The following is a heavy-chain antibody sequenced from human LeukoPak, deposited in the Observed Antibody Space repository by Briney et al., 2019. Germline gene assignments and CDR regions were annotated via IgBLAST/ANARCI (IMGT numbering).Heavy chain of an antibody. CDR1: GGSFSGYY. J-gene: IGHJ5*02. D-gene: IGHD2-2*01. CDR2: INHSGST. V-gene: IGHV4-34*01. CDR3: ARAPGPVYQPIAWFDP. Sequence: PSETLSLTCAVYGGSFSGYYWSWTRQPPGKGLEWIGEINHSGSTNYNPSLKSRVTISVDTSKNQFSLKLSSVTAADTAVYYCARAPGPVYQPIAWFDPWGQGTLVTVSS.